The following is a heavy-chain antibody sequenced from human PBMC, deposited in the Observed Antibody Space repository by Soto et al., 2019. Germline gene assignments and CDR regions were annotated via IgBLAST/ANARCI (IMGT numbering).Heavy chain of an antibody. D-gene: IGHD6-13*01. V-gene: IGHV5-10-1*01. J-gene: IGHJ4*02. CDR3: ARLQAAAGDNDLTFDY. CDR2: IDPSDSYT. CDR1: GYRIISDG. Sequence: ACLKITCKGSGYRIISDGSSGVRKKTGKGLEWMGRIDPSDSYTNYSPSFQGHVTISADKSISTAYLQWSSLKASDTAMYYCARLQAAAGDNDLTFDYWGQGTLVTVSS.